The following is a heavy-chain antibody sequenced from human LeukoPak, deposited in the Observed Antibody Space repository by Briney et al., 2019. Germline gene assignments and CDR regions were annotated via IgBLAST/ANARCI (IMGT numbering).Heavy chain of an antibody. CDR1: GYTFTDYY. V-gene: IGHV1-2*02. D-gene: IGHD3-10*01. J-gene: IGHJ4*02. Sequence: ASVKVSCKASGYTFTDYYMHWVRQAPGQGLEWMGWINPKSGGTNYAQQLQGRVTMTRDTSISTAYMELSRLRSDDTAMYYCARDKLRYFDYWGQGTLVTVSS. CDR2: INPKSGGT. CDR3: ARDKLRYFDY.